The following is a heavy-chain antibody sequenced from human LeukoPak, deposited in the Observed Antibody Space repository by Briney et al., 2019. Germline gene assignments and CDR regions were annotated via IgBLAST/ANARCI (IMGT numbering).Heavy chain of an antibody. CDR3: AKDFVGFDYYDSSCYLFLPDY. CDR2: ISGSGGST. CDR1: GFTFSSYA. V-gene: IGHV3-23*01. D-gene: IGHD3-22*01. Sequence: QPGGSLRRSCAASGFTFSSYAMSWVRQAPGKGLEWGSAISGSGGSTYYADSVKGRFTICRDISKNTLYLQMNSLRAEDTAVYYCAKDFVGFDYYDSSCYLFLPDYWGQGTLVSVSS. J-gene: IGHJ4*02.